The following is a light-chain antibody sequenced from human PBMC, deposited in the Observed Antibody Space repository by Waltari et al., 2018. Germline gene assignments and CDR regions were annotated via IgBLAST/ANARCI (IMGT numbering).Light chain of an antibody. Sequence: DIEMTQSPSSLSASVGDRVTITCRASQAISGYVNWYQQKPGRAHKLLSYAAYSLQSGVPSRCSGSGYGTDFTLTISSLQPEDFAIYSCQQSSSSPHTFGGGTKVEMK. CDR3: QQSSSSPHT. V-gene: IGKV1-39*01. CDR2: AAY. CDR1: QAISGY. J-gene: IGKJ4*01.